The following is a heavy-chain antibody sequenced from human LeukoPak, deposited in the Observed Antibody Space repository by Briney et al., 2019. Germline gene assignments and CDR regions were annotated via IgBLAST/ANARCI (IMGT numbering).Heavy chain of an antibody. J-gene: IGHJ4*02. CDR3: ARGGIAVAGTFDY. D-gene: IGHD6-19*01. CDR1: GYTFTSYD. Sequence: ASVKVSCKASGYTFTSYDINWVRRATGQGLEWMGWMNPNSGNTGYAQKFQGRVAMTRNTSISTAYMELSSLRSEDTAVYYCARGGIAVAGTFDYWGQGTLVTVSS. V-gene: IGHV1-8*01. CDR2: MNPNSGNT.